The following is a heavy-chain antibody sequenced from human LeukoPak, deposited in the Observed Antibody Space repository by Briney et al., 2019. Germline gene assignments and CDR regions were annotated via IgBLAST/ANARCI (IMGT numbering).Heavy chain of an antibody. CDR1: GGSISSSSYY. CDR2: IYYSGST. D-gene: IGHD2-21*01. CDR3: ARAPSTLWYYMDV. V-gene: IGHV4-39*07. J-gene: IGHJ6*03. Sequence: SETLSLTCTVSGGSISSSSYYWGWIRQPPGKGLEWIGSIYYSGSTYYNPSLKSRVTISVGTSKNQFSLKLSSVTAADTAVYYCARAPSTLWYYMDVWGKGTTVTVSS.